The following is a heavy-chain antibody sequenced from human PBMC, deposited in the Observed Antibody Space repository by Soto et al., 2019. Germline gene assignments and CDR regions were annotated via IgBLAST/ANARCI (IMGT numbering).Heavy chain of an antibody. CDR1: GFTFSSYE. D-gene: IGHD3-9*01. Sequence: HPGGSLRLSCAASGFTFSSYEMNWVRQAPGKGLEWVSYISSSGSTIYYADSVKGRFTISRDNAKNSLYLQMNSLRAEDTAVYYCARDPWVLRYFDWPIGFDYWGQGTLVTVSS. J-gene: IGHJ4*02. CDR2: ISSSGSTI. CDR3: ARDPWVLRYFDWPIGFDY. V-gene: IGHV3-48*03.